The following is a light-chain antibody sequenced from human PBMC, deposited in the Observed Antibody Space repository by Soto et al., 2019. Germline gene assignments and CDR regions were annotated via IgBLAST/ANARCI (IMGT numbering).Light chain of an antibody. J-gene: IGLJ2*01. CDR3: QVWDSSSDRDVV. CDR2: YDS. CDR1: NIGSKS. V-gene: IGLV3-21*04. Sequence: SYELTQPPSVSVAPGKTARITCGGNNIGSKSVHWYQQKPGQAPVLVIYYDSDRPSGIPERFSGSNSGNTATLTISRVEAGDEAAYYCQVWDSSSDRDVVFGGGTKLP.